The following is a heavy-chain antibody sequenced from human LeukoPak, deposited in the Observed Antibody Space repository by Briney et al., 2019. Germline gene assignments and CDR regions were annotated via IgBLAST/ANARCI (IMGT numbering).Heavy chain of an antibody. J-gene: IGHJ4*02. Sequence: SVKVSCKASGGTFSSYAISWVRQAPGQGLEWMGGIIPIFGTANYAQKLQGRVTITADESTSTAYMELSSLRSEDTAVYYCARVTSDYGVVFFDYWGQGTLVTVSS. CDR1: GGTFSSYA. V-gene: IGHV1-69*13. CDR3: ARVTSDYGVVFFDY. CDR2: IIPIFGTA. D-gene: IGHD4-17*01.